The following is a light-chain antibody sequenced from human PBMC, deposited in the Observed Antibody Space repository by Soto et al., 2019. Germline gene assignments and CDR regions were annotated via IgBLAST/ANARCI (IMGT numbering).Light chain of an antibody. CDR2: SAT. Sequence: EIVLTHSPATLSLSAGERATLTCRAGQSVSSYLAWYRRKHGQARRLLICSATSRATGIPDRVSGGVSGTDFTLTISRLEPEDSAMYYCQQYGTLPTTFGPGTKADIK. CDR1: QSVSSY. V-gene: IGKV3-20*01. CDR3: QQYGTLPTT. J-gene: IGKJ3*01.